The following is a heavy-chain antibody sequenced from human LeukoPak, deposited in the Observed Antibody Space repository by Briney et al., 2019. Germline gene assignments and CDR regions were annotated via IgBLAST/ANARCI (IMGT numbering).Heavy chain of an antibody. V-gene: IGHV3-48*03. Sequence: GGSLRLSCAASGFTFSSYEMNWVRQAPGKGREWISFIGSSGSTIRYADSVKGRFTISRDNAMNSLYLQMNSLRAEDTAVYYCARDGVQHLDYYFDYWGQGTLVTVSS. J-gene: IGHJ4*02. CDR3: ARDGVQHLDYYFDY. D-gene: IGHD1-1*01. CDR1: GFTFSSYE. CDR2: IGSSGSTI.